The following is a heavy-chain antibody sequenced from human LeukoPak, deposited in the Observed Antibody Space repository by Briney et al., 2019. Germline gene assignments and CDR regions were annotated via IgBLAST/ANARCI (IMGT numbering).Heavy chain of an antibody. CDR2: ITTGDST. J-gene: IGHJ4*02. V-gene: IGHV3-53*01. D-gene: IGHD1-26*01. CDR3: AKGLSESIYDALDS. Sequence: GGSLRLSCAASGFNVESNYMIWVRQAPGKGLEWVSHITTGDSTYYPDSVKGRFTVSRDSSKNTLYLQMNSLRADDTAVYYCAKGLSESIYDALDSWGQGTLVTVSS. CDR1: GFNVESNY.